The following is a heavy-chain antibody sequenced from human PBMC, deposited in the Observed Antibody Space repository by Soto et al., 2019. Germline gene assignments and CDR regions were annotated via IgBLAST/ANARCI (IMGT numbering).Heavy chain of an antibody. Sequence: QVQLVQSGAEVKKPGSSVKVSCKASGGTFSSYAISWVRQAPGQGLEWMGGIIPIFGTANYAQKFQGRVTITADESTSTAYMELSSLRSEDTAVYYCARGGTVRGVMDYYYYGMDVWGQGTTVTVSS. D-gene: IGHD3-10*01. J-gene: IGHJ6*02. CDR3: ARGGTVRGVMDYYYYGMDV. CDR1: GGTFSSYA. CDR2: IIPIFGTA. V-gene: IGHV1-69*12.